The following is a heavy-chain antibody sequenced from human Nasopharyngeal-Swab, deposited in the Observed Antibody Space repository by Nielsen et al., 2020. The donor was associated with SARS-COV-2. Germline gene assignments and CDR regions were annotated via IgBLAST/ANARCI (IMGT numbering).Heavy chain of an antibody. CDR2: IKEDGSEK. D-gene: IGHD1-20*01. V-gene: IGHV3-7*03. CDR1: GFTFGNYW. J-gene: IGHJ4*02. CDR3: ARLPRNNWRLDS. Sequence: GESLKISCAASGFTFGNYWMSWVRQAPGKRLECVANIKEDGSEKDYVDSVKGRFTISRDNAKNSLYLQMNSLRVEDTAVYFCARLPRNNWRLDSWGQGILVTVSS.